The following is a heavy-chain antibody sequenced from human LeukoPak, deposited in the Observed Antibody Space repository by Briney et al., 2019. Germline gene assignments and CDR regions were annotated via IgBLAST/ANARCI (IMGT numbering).Heavy chain of an antibody. Sequence: GGSLRLSCAASGFTFSSYEMNWVRQAPGKGLEWVSYISSSGSTIYYADSMKGRFTISRDNAKNSLYLQMNSLRAEDTAVYYCARAGRRFGELKLKRWFGRWGQGTMVTVAS. J-gene: IGHJ5*02. CDR1: GFTFSSYE. CDR2: ISSSGSTI. CDR3: ARAGRRFGELKLKRWFGR. D-gene: IGHD3-10*01. V-gene: IGHV3-48*03.